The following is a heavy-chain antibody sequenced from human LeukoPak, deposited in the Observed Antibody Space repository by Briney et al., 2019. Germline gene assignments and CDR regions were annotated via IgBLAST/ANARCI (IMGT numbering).Heavy chain of an antibody. CDR1: GFPFSNSW. V-gene: IGHV3-74*01. CDR3: ARDYWFDP. J-gene: IGHJ5*02. CDR2: ISAGGSAT. Sequence: GGSLRLSCAASGFPFSNSWMHWVRQAPGKGLVWVSHISAGGSATTYADSVRGRFTISRDNAKNTVYLQVNSLRVEDTAVYYCARDYWFDPWGHGTLVTVSS.